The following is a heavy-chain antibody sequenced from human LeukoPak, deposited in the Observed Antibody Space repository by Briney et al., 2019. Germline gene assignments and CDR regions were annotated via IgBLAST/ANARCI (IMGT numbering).Heavy chain of an antibody. D-gene: IGHD3-22*01. CDR2: INSGGSST. Sequence: GGSLRLSCAASGFTFSSYWMHWVRQAPGKGLVWVSRINSGGSSTSYADSVKGRFTISRDNSKNTLYLQMNSLRAEDMAVYYCAKFLVTYDSSGIFDYWGQGTLVTVSS. CDR1: GFTFSSYW. V-gene: IGHV3-74*01. J-gene: IGHJ4*02. CDR3: AKFLVTYDSSGIFDY.